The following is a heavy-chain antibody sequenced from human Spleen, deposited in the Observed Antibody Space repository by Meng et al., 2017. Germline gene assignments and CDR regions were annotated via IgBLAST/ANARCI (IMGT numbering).Heavy chain of an antibody. CDR3: ARVTVGYYFDY. D-gene: IGHD1-20*01. CDR2: IYYSGST. Sequence: SETLSLTCTVSGASISSYYWSWIRLPPGKGLELIGYIYYSGSTNYNPSLKSRVTISVDTSKNQFSLKLSSVTAADTAVYYCARVTVGYYFDYWGQGTLVTVSS. V-gene: IGHV4-59*01. CDR1: GASISSYY. J-gene: IGHJ4*02.